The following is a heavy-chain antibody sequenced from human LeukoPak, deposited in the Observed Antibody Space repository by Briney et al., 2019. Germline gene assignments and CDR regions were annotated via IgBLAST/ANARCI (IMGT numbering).Heavy chain of an antibody. Sequence: NTSETLSLTCTVSGGSISSGGYYWSWIRQPPGKGLEWIGYIYHSGSTYYNPSLKSRVTISVDKSKNQFSLKLSSVTAADTAVYYCARALGLPYDFWSGYRFVFDGDDWGQGTLVTVSS. J-gene: IGHJ4*02. CDR1: GGSISSGGYY. V-gene: IGHV4-30-2*01. CDR2: IYHSGST. D-gene: IGHD3-3*01. CDR3: ARALGLPYDFWSGYRFVFDGDD.